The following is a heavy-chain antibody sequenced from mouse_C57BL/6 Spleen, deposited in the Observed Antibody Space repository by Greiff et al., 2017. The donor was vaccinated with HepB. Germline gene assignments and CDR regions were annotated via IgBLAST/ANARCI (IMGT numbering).Heavy chain of an antibody. V-gene: IGHV1-54*01. J-gene: IGHJ2*01. D-gene: IGHD6-1*01. CDR2: INPGSGGT. CDR1: GYAFTNYL. Sequence: QVQLQQSGAELVRPGTSVKVSCKASGYAFTNYLIEWVKQRPGQGLEWIGVINPGSGGTNSHEKLKGKATLTADKSSSTAYMQLSSLTSEDSAVYFCPRYSGALYYFDYWGQGTTLTVSS. CDR3: PRYSGALYYFDY.